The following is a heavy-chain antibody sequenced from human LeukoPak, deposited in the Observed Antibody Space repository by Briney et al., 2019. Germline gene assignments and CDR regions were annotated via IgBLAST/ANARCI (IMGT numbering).Heavy chain of an antibody. V-gene: IGHV4-59*01. Sequence: SETLSLTCTVSGGSISSYYWSWIRQPPGKGLEWIGYIYYSGSTNYNPSPKSRVTISIDTSKNQFSLKLSSVTAADTAVYYCARDDNDDSYMDVWGKGTTVTVSS. CDR2: IYYSGST. D-gene: IGHD1-1*01. CDR1: GGSISSYY. CDR3: ARDDNDDSYMDV. J-gene: IGHJ6*03.